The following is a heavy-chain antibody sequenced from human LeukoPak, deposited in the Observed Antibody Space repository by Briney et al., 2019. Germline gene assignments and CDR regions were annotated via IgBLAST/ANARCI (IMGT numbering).Heavy chain of an antibody. CDR3: ARVKAAAGLRYFDY. CDR1: GGSISSGSYY. CDR2: IYYSGST. J-gene: IGHJ4*02. D-gene: IGHD6-13*01. Sequence: PSETLSLTCTVSGGSISSGSYYWSWIRQPPGKGLEWIGHIYYSGSTNYNPSLKSRVTISVDTSKNQFSLKLSSVTAADTAVYYCARVKAAAGLRYFDYWGQGTLVTVSS. V-gene: IGHV4-61*01.